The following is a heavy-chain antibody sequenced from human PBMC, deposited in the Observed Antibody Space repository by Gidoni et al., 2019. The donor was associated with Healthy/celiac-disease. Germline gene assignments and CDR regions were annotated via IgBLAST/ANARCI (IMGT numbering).Heavy chain of an antibody. J-gene: IGHJ6*02. CDR2: INHSGST. CDR3: ARGRRRSRVVVADYYGMDV. V-gene: IGHV4-34*01. Sequence: QVQLQQWGAGLLKPSETLSLTCAVYGGSFSGYYWSWIRQPPGKGLEWSGEINHSGSTNYNPSLKSRVTISVDTSKNQFTLKLSSVTAADTAVYYCARGRRRSRVVVADYYGMDVWGQGTTVTVSS. CDR1: GGSFSGYY. D-gene: IGHD2-15*01.